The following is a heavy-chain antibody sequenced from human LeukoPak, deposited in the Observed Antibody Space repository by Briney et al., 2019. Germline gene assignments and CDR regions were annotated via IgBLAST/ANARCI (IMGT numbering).Heavy chain of an antibody. V-gene: IGHV3-30*02. CDR2: MQFDGTNI. J-gene: IGHJ6*04. CDR1: AFTFSTYA. CDR3: AELGITMIGGV. D-gene: IGHD3-10*02. Sequence: GGSLRLSCAASAFTFSTYAMHWLRQAPGKGLEWVAYMQFDGTNIHYADSVRGRFAISRDNSKNTLYLQMNTLRPEDTAVYYCAELGITMIGGVWGKGTTVTISS.